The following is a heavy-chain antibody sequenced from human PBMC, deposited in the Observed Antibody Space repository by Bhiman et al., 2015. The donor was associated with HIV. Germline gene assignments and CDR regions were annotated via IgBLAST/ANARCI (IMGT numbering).Heavy chain of an antibody. D-gene: IGHD5-18*01. Sequence: EVQLVESGGGLVQPGGSLRLSCAASGFTCSSYWMSWVRQAPGKGLEWVANIKQDGSEKNXVDSVKGRFTISRDNAKKSVYLQMNSLRAEDTAVYYCARDLGIQLGFGVFDYWGQGTLVTVSS. J-gene: IGHJ4*02. CDR1: GFTCSSYW. V-gene: IGHV3-7*01. CDR2: IKQDGSEK. CDR3: ARDLGIQLGFGVFDY.